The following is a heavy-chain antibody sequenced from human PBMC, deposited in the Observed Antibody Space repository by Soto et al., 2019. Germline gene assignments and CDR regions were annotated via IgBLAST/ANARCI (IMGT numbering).Heavy chain of an antibody. CDR3: ARDRDPSVTIFGVVIDDAFDI. D-gene: IGHD3-3*01. CDR2: INPNSGGT. CDR1: GYPFTGYS. J-gene: IGHJ3*02. V-gene: IGHV1-2*02. Sequence: GASVKVSCKASGYPFTGYSMHWVRQAPGQGLEWIGWINPNSGGTNYAQKFQGRVTMTRDTSISTAYMELSRLRSDDTAVYYCARDRDPSVTIFGVVIDDAFDIWGQGTLVTVSS.